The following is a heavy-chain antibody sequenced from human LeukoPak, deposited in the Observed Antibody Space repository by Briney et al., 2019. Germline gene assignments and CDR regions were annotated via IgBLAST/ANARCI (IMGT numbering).Heavy chain of an antibody. CDR1: GYSISSGYY. D-gene: IGHD6-6*01. CDR3: AREGSSSSLDY. Sequence: SETLSLTCTVSGYSISSGYYWSWIRQPPGKGLEWIGEINHSGSTNYNPSLKSRVTISVDTSKNQFSLKLSSVTAADTAVYYCAREGSSSSLDYWGQGTLVTVYS. CDR2: INHSGST. J-gene: IGHJ4*02. V-gene: IGHV4-38-2*02.